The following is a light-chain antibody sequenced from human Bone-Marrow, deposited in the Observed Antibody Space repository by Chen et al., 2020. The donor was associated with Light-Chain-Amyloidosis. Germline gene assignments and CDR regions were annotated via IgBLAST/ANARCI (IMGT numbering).Light chain of an antibody. J-gene: IGLJ3*02. CDR3: QVWDRSSDRPV. V-gene: IGLV3-21*02. CDR1: NLGSTS. CDR2: DDS. Sequence: SYVLTQPSSVSVAPGQTARIACGGNNLGSTSVHWYQQTPGQAPLLVVYDDSDRPSGIPERLSGSNAGNTATLTISMDEAGDEADYYCQVWDRSSDRPVFGGGTKLTVL.